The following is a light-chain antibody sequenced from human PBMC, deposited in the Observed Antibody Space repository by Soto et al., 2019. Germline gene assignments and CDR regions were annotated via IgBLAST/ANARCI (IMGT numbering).Light chain of an antibody. CDR3: QQYNSFSLYT. CDR1: QSISSW. CDR2: DAS. V-gene: IGKV1-5*01. J-gene: IGKJ2*01. Sequence: DIQMTQSPSTLSASVGDRVTITCRASQSISSWLAWYQQKPGKAPKLLIYDASSLESGVPSKFSGSGACTEFTLTISSLQPDDFATYYCQQYNSFSLYTFGQGTKLEIK.